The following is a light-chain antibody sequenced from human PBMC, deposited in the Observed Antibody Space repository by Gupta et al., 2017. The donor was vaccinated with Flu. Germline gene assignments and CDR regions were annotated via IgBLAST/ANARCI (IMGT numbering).Light chain of an antibody. J-gene: IGKJ1*01. CDR1: QSLSNW. Sequence: DIQMTQSPSTLSAFVGDRVTITCRASQSLSNWVAWYQQKPGKAPKLLIYKASNLESGVPARFSGSVSGTEMALTISSLQPDDFATYYCQQDNRYSWTFGQGTRVEIK. CDR2: KAS. V-gene: IGKV1-5*03. CDR3: QQDNRYSWT.